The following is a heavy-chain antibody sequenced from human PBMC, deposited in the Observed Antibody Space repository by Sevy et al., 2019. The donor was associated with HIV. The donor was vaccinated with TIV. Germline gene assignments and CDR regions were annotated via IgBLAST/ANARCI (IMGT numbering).Heavy chain of an antibody. J-gene: IGHJ4*02. CDR2: TYYRSKWYT. CDR1: GDSVASSSAA. CDR3: ARAEVATGGYDY. Sequence: KQSQTLSLTCAISGDSVASSSAAWNWIRQSPSRGLEWLGRTYYRSKWYTDYALSVKSRIIIKPDTSKNQFSLQLNSVTPEDTAVYYCARAEVATGGYDYWGQGTLVTVS. D-gene: IGHD5-12*01. V-gene: IGHV6-1*01.